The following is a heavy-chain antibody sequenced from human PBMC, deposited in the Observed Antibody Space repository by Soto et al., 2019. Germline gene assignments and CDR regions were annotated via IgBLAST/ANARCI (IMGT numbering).Heavy chain of an antibody. CDR1: GWSFSGYY. V-gene: IGHV4-34*01. CDR2: INHSGST. D-gene: IGHD3-10*01. J-gene: IGHJ5*02. Sequence: XETLSLTCAVYGWSFSGYYWSWIRQPPGKGLEWIGEINHSGSTNYNPSLKSRVTISVDTSKNQFSLKLSSVTAADTAVYYCARGGADYYGSGLWGWLEPWGQGTLVTVSS. CDR3: ARGGADYYGSGLWGWLEP.